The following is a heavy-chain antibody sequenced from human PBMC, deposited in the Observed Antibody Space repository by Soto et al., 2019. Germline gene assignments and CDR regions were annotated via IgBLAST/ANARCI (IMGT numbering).Heavy chain of an antibody. CDR1: GFTFSGYA. D-gene: IGHD6-13*01. J-gene: IGHJ6*02. CDR2: ISGSGGST. CDR3: AKDLGIAAAEAYYYYYGMDV. Sequence: GGSLRRSCAASGFTFSGYAMSWVRQSPGKGLEWVSAISGSGGSTYYADSVKGRFTISRDNSKNTLYLQMNSLRAEDTAVYYCAKDLGIAAAEAYYYYYGMDVWGQGTTVTVSS. V-gene: IGHV3-23*01.